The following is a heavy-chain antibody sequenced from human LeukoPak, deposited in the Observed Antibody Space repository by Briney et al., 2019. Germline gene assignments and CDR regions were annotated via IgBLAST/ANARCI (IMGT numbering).Heavy chain of an antibody. Sequence: GGSLRLSCAASGFTFSSYRMNWVRQAPGKGLGWVSSISSSSSYIYYADSVKGRFTISRDNAKNSLYLQMNSLRAEDTAVYYCARDRPYDILTGFYYYYGMDVWGQGTTVTVSS. J-gene: IGHJ6*02. D-gene: IGHD3-9*01. CDR3: ARDRPYDILTGFYYYYGMDV. CDR1: GFTFSSYR. V-gene: IGHV3-21*01. CDR2: ISSSSSYI.